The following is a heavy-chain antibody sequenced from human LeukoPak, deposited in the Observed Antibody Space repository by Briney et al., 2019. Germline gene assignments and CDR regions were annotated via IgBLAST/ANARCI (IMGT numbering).Heavy chain of an antibody. D-gene: IGHD3-22*01. J-gene: IGHJ3*02. Sequence: SETLSLPCTLSGGPISTYYWSWIRQPRGKGQEWIGYIPYSGSTKYNPSLKRRVNISIDTSKKQFSLNLSSVTAADTAVYYCARHRHYDADVVDIWGQRTMVTVSS. CDR2: IPYSGST. CDR3: ARHRHYDADVVDI. V-gene: IGHV4-59*08. CDR1: GGPISTYY.